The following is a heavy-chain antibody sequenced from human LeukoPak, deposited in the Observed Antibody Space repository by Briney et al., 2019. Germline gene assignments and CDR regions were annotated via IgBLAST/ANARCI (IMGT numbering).Heavy chain of an antibody. CDR3: ARGRPRKKIVVIHAGDSLDAFAI. CDR1: GYTFTSYY. D-gene: IGHD3-22*01. CDR2: INPSGGST. J-gene: IGHJ3*02. Sequence: GASVKVSCKASGYTFTSYYMHWVRQAPGQGLEWMGIINPSGGSTSYAQKFQGRVTMTRDTSTSTVYMELSSLRSEDTAVYYCARGRPRKKIVVIHAGDSLDAFAIWGKGTMVTVSS. V-gene: IGHV1-46*01.